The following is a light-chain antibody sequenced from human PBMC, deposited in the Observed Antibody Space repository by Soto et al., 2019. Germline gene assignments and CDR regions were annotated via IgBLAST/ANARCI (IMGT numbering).Light chain of an antibody. CDR2: GNS. Sequence: QSVLTQPPSVSGAPGQRVTISCTGSSSNIGAGYDVHWYQQLPGTAPKVLIYGNSNRPSGVPDRFSGSKSGTSASLAITGLQAEDEADYYCQSYDSSLSGSWVFGGGTADRP. CDR3: QSYDSSLSGSWV. V-gene: IGLV1-40*01. CDR1: SSNIGAGYD. J-gene: IGLJ3*02.